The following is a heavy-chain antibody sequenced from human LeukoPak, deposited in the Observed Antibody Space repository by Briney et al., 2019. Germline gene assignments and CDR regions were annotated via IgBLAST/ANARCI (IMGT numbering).Heavy chain of an antibody. J-gene: IGHJ3*02. D-gene: IGHD5-24*01. Sequence: GASVKVSCKASGYTFTGYYMNWVRQAPGQGLEWRERINPNNGGTNYAQKFQGRVTMTRDTSITTAYMELSRLRSDDTAVYYCARVGDGLNEAFDIWGQGTMDTVSS. V-gene: IGHV1-2*06. CDR1: GYTFTGYY. CDR3: ARVGDGLNEAFDI. CDR2: INPNNGGT.